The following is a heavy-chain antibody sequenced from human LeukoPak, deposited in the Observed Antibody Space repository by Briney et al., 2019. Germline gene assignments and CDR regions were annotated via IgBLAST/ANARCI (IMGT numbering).Heavy chain of an antibody. Sequence: GASVKVSCKASGYTFTSYDINGVRQATGQGLEWMGWMNPNSGNTGYAQKFQGRVTMTRNTSISTAYMELSSLRSEDTAVYYCARATVRSSGWSFDPWAREPWSPSPQ. V-gene: IGHV1-8*01. J-gene: IGHJ5*02. CDR2: MNPNSGNT. CDR3: ARATVRSSGWSFDP. D-gene: IGHD6-19*01. CDR1: GYTFTSYD.